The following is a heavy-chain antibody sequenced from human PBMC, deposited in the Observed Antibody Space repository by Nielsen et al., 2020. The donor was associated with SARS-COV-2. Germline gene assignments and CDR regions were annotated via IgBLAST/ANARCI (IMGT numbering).Heavy chain of an antibody. D-gene: IGHD3-3*01. J-gene: IGHJ3*02. CDR3: AIIWSGYTDAFDI. CDR2: ISSSSSYI. V-gene: IGHV3-21*01. Sequence: GGSLRLSCAASGFTFSSYSMNWVRQAPGKGLEWVSSISSSSSYIYYADSVKGRFTISRDNAKNSLYLQMNSRRAEDTAVYYCAIIWSGYTDAFDIWGQGTMVTVSS. CDR1: GFTFSSYS.